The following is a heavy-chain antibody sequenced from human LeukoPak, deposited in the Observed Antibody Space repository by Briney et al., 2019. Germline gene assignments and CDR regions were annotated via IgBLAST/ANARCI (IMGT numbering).Heavy chain of an antibody. J-gene: IGHJ4*02. CDR1: GFTFSSNY. CDR2: IYTGGST. D-gene: IGHD3-22*01. V-gene: IGHV3-53*01. CDR3: ARDYAEYTYYYDSSGQGFDY. Sequence: GGSLRLSCAASGFTFSSNYMSWVRQAPGKGLEWVSVIYTGGSTYYADSVKGRFTISRDNSKNALYLQMNSLRAEDTAVYYCARDYAEYTYYYDSSGQGFDYWGQGTLVTVSS.